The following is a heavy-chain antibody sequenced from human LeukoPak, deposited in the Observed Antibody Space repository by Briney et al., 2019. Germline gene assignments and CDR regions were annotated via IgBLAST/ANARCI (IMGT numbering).Heavy chain of an antibody. V-gene: IGHV3-23*01. CDR1: GFTFNNYA. CDR2: LRGNGDT. CDR3: AKDQWFGVNFAFGY. Sequence: GGSLRLSCAASGFTFNNYAMSWVRQAPVRGLEWVSSLRGNGDTFYADSVKGRFTLSRDDSRNTVYLQLNSLRAEDTAVYYCAKDQWFGVNFAFGYWGQGTLVTVSS. J-gene: IGHJ4*02. D-gene: IGHD3-16*01.